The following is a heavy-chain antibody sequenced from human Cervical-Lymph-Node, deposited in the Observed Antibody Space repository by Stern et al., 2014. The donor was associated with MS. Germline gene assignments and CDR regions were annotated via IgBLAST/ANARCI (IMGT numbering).Heavy chain of an antibody. J-gene: IGHJ5*02. CDR3: AKASSGGYDFRLAET. Sequence: VQLVESGGGVVQPGGSLRLSCAASGFAFSDYGMHWVRQAPGQGLEWVEVISFDGRDNFNADSMKSRCTISRDNSQNTLHLQVNSLRTEDTALYYCAKASSGGYDFRLAETWGQGTLVIVSS. CDR1: GFAFSDYG. CDR2: ISFDGRDN. V-gene: IGHV3-30*18. D-gene: IGHD5-12*01.